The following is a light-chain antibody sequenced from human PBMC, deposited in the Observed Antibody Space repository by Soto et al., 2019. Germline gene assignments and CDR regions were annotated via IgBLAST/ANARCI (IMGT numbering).Light chain of an antibody. CDR2: EVS. CDR3: CSYAGSSTPWV. Sequence: QSALTQPASVSGSPGQSITISCTGTSRDVGSYNLVSWYQQHPGKAPKLMIYEVSKRPSGVSNRFSGSKSGNTASLTISGLQAEDEADYYCCSYAGSSTPWVFGGGTKVTVL. V-gene: IGLV2-23*02. J-gene: IGLJ3*02. CDR1: SRDVGSYNL.